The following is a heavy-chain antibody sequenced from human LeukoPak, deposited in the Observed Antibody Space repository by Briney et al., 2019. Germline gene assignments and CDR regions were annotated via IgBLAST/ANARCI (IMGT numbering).Heavy chain of an antibody. CDR3: AREGIRDTAMVFDY. D-gene: IGHD5-18*01. CDR1: GYTFTGYY. Sequence: ASVKVSCKASGYTFTGYYMDWVRQAPGQGLEWMGWINPNSGGTNYAQKFQGRVTMTRDTSISTAYMELSRLRSDDTAVYYCAREGIRDTAMVFDYWGQGTLVTVSS. J-gene: IGHJ4*02. V-gene: IGHV1-2*02. CDR2: INPNSGGT.